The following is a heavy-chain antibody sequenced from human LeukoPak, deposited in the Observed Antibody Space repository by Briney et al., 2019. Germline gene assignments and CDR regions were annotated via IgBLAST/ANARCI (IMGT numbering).Heavy chain of an antibody. V-gene: IGHV4-38-2*02. Sequence: SETLSLTCTVSGYSISSGYYWGWIRQPPGKGLEWIGSIYHSGSTYYNPSLKSRVTISVDTSKNQFSLKLSSVTVADTAVYYCARHIRLRYASGWYFDYWGQGTLVTVSS. J-gene: IGHJ4*02. CDR1: GYSISSGYY. CDR3: ARHIRLRYASGWYFDY. D-gene: IGHD6-19*01. CDR2: IYHSGST.